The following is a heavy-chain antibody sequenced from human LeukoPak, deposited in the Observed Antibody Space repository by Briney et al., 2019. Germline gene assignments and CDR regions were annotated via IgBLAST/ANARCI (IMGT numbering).Heavy chain of an antibody. Sequence: SQTLSLXCTVSGGSISSGSYYWIWIRQPAGKGLEWIGHIYTSGITKYNPSLKSRVTISADTSKNQFSLKLSSVTAADTAVYYCARHFVIAATTEYFQYWGQGTLVTVSS. J-gene: IGHJ1*01. CDR3: ARHFVIAATTEYFQY. CDR1: GGSISSGSYY. D-gene: IGHD6-13*01. CDR2: IYTSGIT. V-gene: IGHV4-61*09.